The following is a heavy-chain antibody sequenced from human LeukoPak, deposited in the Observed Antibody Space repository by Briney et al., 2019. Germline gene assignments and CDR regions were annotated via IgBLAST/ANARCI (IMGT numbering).Heavy chain of an antibody. CDR3: ARRRQISTYSPYAFDL. V-gene: IGHV4-59*08. D-gene: IGHD2-2*01. J-gene: IGHJ3*01. CDR1: GDSMSHSY. CDR2: IHLSGYS. Sequence: SETLSLTCTVSGDSMSHSYWSWIRQPPGKGLEWLGNIHLSGYSKSNPSLKGRDTISIDPSNNHFSLRLTSVTAADTAVYYCARRRQISTYSPYAFDLWSQGTMVTVSS.